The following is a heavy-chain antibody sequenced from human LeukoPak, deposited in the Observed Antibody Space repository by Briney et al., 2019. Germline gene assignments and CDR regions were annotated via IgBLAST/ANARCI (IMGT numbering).Heavy chain of an antibody. CDR1: GYTFTSYY. CDR3: ARVGASNYPYNWFDP. Sequence: ASVKVSCKASGYTFTSYYMHWVRQAPGQGLEWMGIINPSGGSTSYAQKFQGRVTMTRDTSTSTVYMELSSLRSEDTAVYYCARVGASNYPYNWFDPWGQGTLVTVSS. D-gene: IGHD4-11*01. J-gene: IGHJ5*02. V-gene: IGHV1-46*01. CDR2: INPSGGST.